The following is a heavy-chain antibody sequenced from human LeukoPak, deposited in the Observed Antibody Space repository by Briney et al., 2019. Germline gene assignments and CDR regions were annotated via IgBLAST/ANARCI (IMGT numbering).Heavy chain of an antibody. D-gene: IGHD6-13*01. CDR1: GGSINNYY. Sequence: SETLSLTCTVSGGSINNYYWSWIRQPPGKGLEWIGYIYYRGSTNYNPSLKSRVTISVDTSKNQFSLKLSSVTAADTAVYYCARGLMMAVAGRGEFHYWGQGTLVTVSS. J-gene: IGHJ4*02. CDR3: ARGLMMAVAGRGEFHY. V-gene: IGHV4-59*01. CDR2: IYYRGST.